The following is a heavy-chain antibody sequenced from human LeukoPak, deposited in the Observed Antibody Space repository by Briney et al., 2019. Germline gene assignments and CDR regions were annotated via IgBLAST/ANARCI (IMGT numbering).Heavy chain of an antibody. CDR1: GFTFSSYT. CDR3: ARSHVDTAMDTTDY. Sequence: GGSLRLSCAASGFTFSSYTMNWFRQAPGKGLEWVSAISGSGSNTYYAGSVKGRFTISRDNSKNTLYLQMNSLRAEDTAVYYCARSHVDTAMDTTDYWGQGTLVTVSS. V-gene: IGHV3-23*01. J-gene: IGHJ4*02. D-gene: IGHD5-18*01. CDR2: ISGSGSNT.